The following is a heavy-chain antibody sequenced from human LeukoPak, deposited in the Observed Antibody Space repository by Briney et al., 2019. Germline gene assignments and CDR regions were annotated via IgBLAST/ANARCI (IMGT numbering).Heavy chain of an antibody. V-gene: IGHV4-59*01. CDR2: IYYSGST. D-gene: IGHD3-9*01. Sequence: SETLSLTCTVSGGSISSYYWSWIRQPPGKGLEWIGYIYYSGSTNYNPSLKSRVTISGDTSKNQFSLKLSSVTAADTAVYYCARELLRDDILTGSYFDYWGQGTLVTVSS. CDR3: ARELLRDDILTGSYFDY. J-gene: IGHJ4*02. CDR1: GGSISSYY.